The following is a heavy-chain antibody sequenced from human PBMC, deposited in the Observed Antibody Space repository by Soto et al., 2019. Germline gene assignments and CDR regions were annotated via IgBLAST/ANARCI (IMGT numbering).Heavy chain of an antibody. D-gene: IGHD3-9*01. CDR3: ARDRGDILTGYYYGMDV. CDR1: GFTFSSYA. V-gene: IGHV3-30-3*01. CDR2: ISYDGSNK. J-gene: IGHJ6*02. Sequence: VGSLRRSCSASGFTFSSYAMHWVRQAPGKWLEWVAVISYDGSNKYYADSVKGRFTISRDNSKNTLYLQMNSLRAEDTAVYYCARDRGDILTGYYYGMDVWGQGTTVTVSS.